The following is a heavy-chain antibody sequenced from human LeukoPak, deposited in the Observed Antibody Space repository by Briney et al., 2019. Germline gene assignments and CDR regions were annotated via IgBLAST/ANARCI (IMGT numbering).Heavy chain of an antibody. Sequence: GGSLRLSCAASGFTFSSYWMSWVRQAPGKGLEWVANIKQDGSEKYYVDPVKGRFTISRDNAKNSLYLQMNSLRAEDTAVYYCARVGYCSGGSCYVPFDYWGQGTLVTVSS. D-gene: IGHD2-15*01. CDR2: IKQDGSEK. CDR3: ARVGYCSGGSCYVPFDY. CDR1: GFTFSSYW. J-gene: IGHJ4*02. V-gene: IGHV3-7*03.